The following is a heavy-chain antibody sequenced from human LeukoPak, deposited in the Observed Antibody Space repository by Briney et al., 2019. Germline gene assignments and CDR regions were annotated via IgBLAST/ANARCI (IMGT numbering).Heavy chain of an antibody. CDR3: ATVMTGSRYFDL. D-gene: IGHD1-1*01. V-gene: IGHV4-31*01. Sequence: SSETLSLTCTGSGGSISSNKYYWSWIRQHPGKGLEWIGYIDYSGTTYYNPSLNRPVTISVDTSENQFSLTLDSVTAADTAVFYCATVMTGSRYFDLWGRGTLVTDSS. CDR2: IDYSGTT. CDR1: GGSISSNKYY. J-gene: IGHJ2*01.